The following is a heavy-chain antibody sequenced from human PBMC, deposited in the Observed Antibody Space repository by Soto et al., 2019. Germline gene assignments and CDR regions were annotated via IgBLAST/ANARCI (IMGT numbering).Heavy chain of an antibody. V-gene: IGHV1-69*02. D-gene: IGHD7-27*01. Sequence: QVQLVQSGAEVKKPGSSVKVSCKASGGTFSSYTISWVRQAPGQGLEWMGRIIPILGIANYAQKFQGRVTSTADKSTSTAYRELSSLRSEDTAVYYCASGGTGDNWFDPWGQGTLVTVSS. CDR1: GGTFSSYT. CDR3: ASGGTGDNWFDP. CDR2: IIPILGIA. J-gene: IGHJ5*02.